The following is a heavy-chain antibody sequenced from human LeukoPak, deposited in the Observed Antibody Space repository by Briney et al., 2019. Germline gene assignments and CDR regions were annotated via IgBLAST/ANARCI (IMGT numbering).Heavy chain of an antibody. CDR3: ARDPEIWFGELLPGY. J-gene: IGHJ4*02. Sequence: GGSLRLSCAASGFTFSSYAMSWVRQAPGKGLEWVSAISGSGIYTYYADSVKGRFTISRDNSKNTLYLQMNSLRAEDTAVYYCARDPEIWFGELLPGYWGQGTLVTVSS. CDR1: GFTFSSYA. D-gene: IGHD3-10*01. CDR2: ISGSGIYT. V-gene: IGHV3-23*01.